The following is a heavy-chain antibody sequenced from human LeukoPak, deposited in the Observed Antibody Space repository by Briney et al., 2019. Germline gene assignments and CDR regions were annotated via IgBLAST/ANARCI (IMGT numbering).Heavy chain of an antibody. CDR2: IYYSGST. CDR3: ARLGVAGLTAFDI. D-gene: IGHD6-19*01. V-gene: IGHV4-39*01. Sequence: PSETLSLTCTVSGGSVSSGSYYWGWIRQPPGKGLEWIGNIYYSGSTYYNPSLKSRVTISVDTSKNQFSLKLSSVTAADTAVYYCARLGVAGLTAFDIWGQGTMVTVSS. J-gene: IGHJ3*02. CDR1: GGSVSSGSYY.